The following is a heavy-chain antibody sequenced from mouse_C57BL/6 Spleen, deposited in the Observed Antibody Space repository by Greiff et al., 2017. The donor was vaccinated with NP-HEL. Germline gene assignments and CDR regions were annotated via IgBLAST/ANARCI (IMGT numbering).Heavy chain of an antibody. J-gene: IGHJ3*01. CDR2: IYPGDGDT. Sequence: VQLQQSGPELVKPGASVKISCKASGYAFSSSWMNWVKQRPGKGLEWIGRIYPGDGDTNYNGKLKGKATLTADKSSSTAYMQLSSLTSEDSAVYFCAREGGFAYWGQGTLVTVSA. V-gene: IGHV1-82*01. CDR3: AREGGFAY. CDR1: GYAFSSSW.